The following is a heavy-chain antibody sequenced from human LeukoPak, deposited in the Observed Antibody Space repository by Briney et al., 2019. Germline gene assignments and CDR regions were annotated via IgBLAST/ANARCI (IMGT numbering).Heavy chain of an antibody. Sequence: GRSLRLSCAASGFTFDDYAMHWVRQAPGKGLEWVSGISWNSGSIGYADSVKGRFTISRDNAKNSLYLQMNSLRAEDTALYYCAKAARSSGWYDYYYGMDVWGQGTTVTVSS. CDR2: ISWNSGSI. D-gene: IGHD6-19*01. CDR3: AKAARSSGWYDYYYGMDV. CDR1: GFTFDDYA. V-gene: IGHV3-9*01. J-gene: IGHJ6*02.